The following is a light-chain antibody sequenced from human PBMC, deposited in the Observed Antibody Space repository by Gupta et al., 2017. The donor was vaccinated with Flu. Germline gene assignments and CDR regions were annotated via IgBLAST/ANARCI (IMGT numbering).Light chain of an antibody. CDR3: SSYTSSSTVV. CDR2: EVS. Sequence: SALPHPVPVSGSPAPSITISCTGTRVHVGGNNYFPWYQQHPGKAPKLMIYEVSKRTSGVSNRCSGSKSGNTASLTSSGLQAEDEDDYYCSSYTSSSTVVFGGGTKLTVL. CDR1: RVHVGGNNY. V-gene: IGLV2-14*01. J-gene: IGLJ3*02.